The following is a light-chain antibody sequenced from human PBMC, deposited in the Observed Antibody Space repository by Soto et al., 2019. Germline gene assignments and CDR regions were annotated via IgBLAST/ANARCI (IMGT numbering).Light chain of an antibody. CDR2: AAS. Sequence: DIQMTQSPSSLSASVGDRVTITCRASQSISTYLNWYQQKVGKAPKLLIYAASSLQRGVPSRFSGSGSGTDFTLTISSLQPEDVATYYCQQSYSTPRTFGHGTKLEIK. J-gene: IGKJ2*02. V-gene: IGKV1-39*01. CDR1: QSISTY. CDR3: QQSYSTPRT.